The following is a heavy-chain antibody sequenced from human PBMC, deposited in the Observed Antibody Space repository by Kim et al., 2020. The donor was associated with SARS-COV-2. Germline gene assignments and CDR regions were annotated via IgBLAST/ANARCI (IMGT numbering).Heavy chain of an antibody. CDR3: ARERYYYDSSGYSDY. CDR1: GFTFSSYS. V-gene: IGHV3-21*01. J-gene: IGHJ4*02. CDR2: ISSSSSYI. D-gene: IGHD3-22*01. Sequence: GGSLRLSCAASGFTFSSYSMNWVRQAPGKGLEWVSSISSSSSYIYYADSVKGRFTISRDNAKNSLYLQMNSLRAEDTAVYYCARERYYYDSSGYSDYWGQGTLVTVSS.